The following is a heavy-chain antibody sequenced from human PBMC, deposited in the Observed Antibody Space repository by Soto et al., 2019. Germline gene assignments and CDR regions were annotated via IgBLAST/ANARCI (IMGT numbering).Heavy chain of an antibody. Sequence: QVQLQESGPGLVKPSETLSLTCTVSGDSISSYFWSWIRQPPGKGLEWIGCVYHSGSTNYSPSLKRRVSISLDTSKNQFSLRLTSVTAADTAVYYCARTYSSSYSRYPVYYGMDVWGQGTTVSVSS. D-gene: IGHD3-22*01. CDR2: VYHSGST. J-gene: IGHJ6*02. CDR3: ARTYSSSYSRYPVYYGMDV. V-gene: IGHV4-59*01. CDR1: GDSISSYF.